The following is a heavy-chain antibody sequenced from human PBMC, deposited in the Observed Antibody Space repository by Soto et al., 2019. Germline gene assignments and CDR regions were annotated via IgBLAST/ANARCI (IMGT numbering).Heavy chain of an antibody. J-gene: IGHJ6*03. V-gene: IGHV3-7*01. CDR2: IKQDGSEK. CDR1: GFTFSSYW. CDR3: ARDQGPLYDILTGYMDV. D-gene: IGHD3-9*01. Sequence: GGSLRLSCAASGFTFSSYWMSWVRQAPGKGLEWVANIKQDGSEKYYVDSVKGRFTISRDNAKNSLYLKMNSLRAEDTAVYYCARDQGPLYDILTGYMDVWGKGTTVTVSS.